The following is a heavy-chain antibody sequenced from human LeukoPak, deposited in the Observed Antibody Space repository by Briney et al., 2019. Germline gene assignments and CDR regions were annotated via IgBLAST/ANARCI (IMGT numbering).Heavy chain of an antibody. J-gene: IGHJ3*02. V-gene: IGHV3-48*03. CDR1: GFSFSHYE. CDR3: AKYSSSWYTAFDI. CDR2: IRGSDNTI. Sequence: GGSLRLSCAASGFSFSHYEMNWVRQAPGKGLEWVSYIRGSDNTIYYADSVKGRFTISRDNSKNTLYLQMNSLRAEDTAVYYCAKYSSSWYTAFDIWGQGTMVTVSS. D-gene: IGHD6-13*01.